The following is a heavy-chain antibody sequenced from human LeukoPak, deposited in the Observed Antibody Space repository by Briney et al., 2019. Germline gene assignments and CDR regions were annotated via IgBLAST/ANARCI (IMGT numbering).Heavy chain of an antibody. Sequence: SETLSLTCTVSGGSISSYYWSWIRQPAGKGLEWIGRIYTSGSTNYNPSLKSRVTMSVDTSKNQFSLKLSSVTAADTAVYYCARKYDFWSGYHPFDYWGQGTLVTVSS. J-gene: IGHJ4*02. CDR2: IYTSGST. CDR1: GGSISSYY. CDR3: ARKYDFWSGYHPFDY. V-gene: IGHV4-4*07. D-gene: IGHD3-3*01.